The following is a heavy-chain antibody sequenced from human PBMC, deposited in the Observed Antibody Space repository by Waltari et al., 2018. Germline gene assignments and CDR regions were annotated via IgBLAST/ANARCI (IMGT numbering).Heavy chain of an antibody. V-gene: IGHV3-23*01. CDR3: AKAPYGSGKVWTFDI. CDR2: ISGSGGST. J-gene: IGHJ3*02. Sequence: EVQLLESGGGLVQPGGSLRLSCAASGFPFSSYAMRWVRQAPGKGLEWVSAISGSGGSTYYADSVKGRFTISRDNSKNTLYLQMNSLRAEDTAVYYCAKAPYGSGKVWTFDIWGQGTMVTVSS. CDR1: GFPFSSYA. D-gene: IGHD3-10*01.